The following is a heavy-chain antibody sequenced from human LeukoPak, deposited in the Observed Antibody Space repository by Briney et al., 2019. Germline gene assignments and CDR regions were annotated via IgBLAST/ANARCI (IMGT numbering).Heavy chain of an antibody. Sequence: GGSLRLSCAASGFTFSSYEMNWVRQAPGKGLEWVSYISSSGSTIYYADSVKGRFTISRDNAKNSLYLQMNSLRAEDTAVYYCAKTISDGYIGWGQGTLVTVSS. CDR2: ISSSGSTI. CDR3: AKTISDGYIG. D-gene: IGHD2-21*02. J-gene: IGHJ4*02. V-gene: IGHV3-48*03. CDR1: GFTFSSYE.